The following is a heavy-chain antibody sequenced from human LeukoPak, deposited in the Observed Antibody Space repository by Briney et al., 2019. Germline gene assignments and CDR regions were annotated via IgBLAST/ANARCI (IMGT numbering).Heavy chain of an antibody. V-gene: IGHV3-30*02. CDR3: AGLNDPSGIVGAPIDY. CDR2: IRYDGSNK. J-gene: IGHJ4*02. CDR1: GFTFSSYG. D-gene: IGHD1-26*01. Sequence: GGSLRLSCAASGFTFSSYGMHWVRQAPGKGLEWVAFIRYDGSNKYYADSVKGRFTISRDNSKNTLYLQMNSLRAEDTAVYYCAGLNDPSGIVGAPIDYWGQGTLVTVSS.